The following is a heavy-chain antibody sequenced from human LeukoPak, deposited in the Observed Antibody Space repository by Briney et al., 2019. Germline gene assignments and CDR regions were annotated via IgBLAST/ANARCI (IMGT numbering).Heavy chain of an antibody. J-gene: IGHJ4*02. D-gene: IGHD3-9*01. CDR2: ISHTGSDE. V-gene: IGHV3-30*18. CDR1: GFTFSSHG. Sequence: PGRSLRLSCAASGFTFSSHGMHWVRQAPGKGLEWVAVISHTGSDEYYADSVKGRFTISRDNSKNTVYLQMNSLRAEDTAVYYCAKDNYGGLRYLDWFTDYWGQGTLVTVSA. CDR3: AKDNYGGLRYLDWFTDY.